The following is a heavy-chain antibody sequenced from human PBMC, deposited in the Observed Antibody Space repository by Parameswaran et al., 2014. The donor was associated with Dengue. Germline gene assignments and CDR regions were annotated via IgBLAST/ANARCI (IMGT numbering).Heavy chain of an antibody. Sequence: VRQAPGKGLEWVAVIWYDGSNKYYADSVKGRFTISRDNSKNTLYLQMNSLRAEDTAVYYCAREPPRDTAIDYWGQGTPVTVSS. D-gene: IGHD5-18*01. J-gene: IGHJ4*02. CDR3: AREPPRDTAIDY. V-gene: IGHV3-33*01. CDR2: IWYDGSNK.